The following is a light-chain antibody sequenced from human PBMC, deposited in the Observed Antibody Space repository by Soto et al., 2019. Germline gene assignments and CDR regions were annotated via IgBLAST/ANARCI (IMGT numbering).Light chain of an antibody. CDR1: QSVNSNLASN. CDR2: GAS. CDR3: QQYNNWPVT. J-gene: IGKJ2*01. V-gene: IGKV3D-15*01. Sequence: EIVMTQYPDTLSVSPGERATLSCRASQSVNSNLASNLAWYQQRPGQAPRLLISGASFRAAGIPARFSGSGSGTDFTLTISSLQAEDFAVYCCQQYNNWPVTFCQGTKREIK.